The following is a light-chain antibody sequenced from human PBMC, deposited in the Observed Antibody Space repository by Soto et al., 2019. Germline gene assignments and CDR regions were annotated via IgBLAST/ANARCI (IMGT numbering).Light chain of an antibody. J-gene: IGLJ2*01. CDR3: QSYDNRLSASV. CDR2: SNH. Sequence: QSVLTQPPSVSGAPGQRVTISCTGNSSNIGPGYDVHWYQHLPGKAPKLLIYSNHNRPSGVPDRFSGSKSGSSASLALTGLHAEDAAAYFYQSYDNRLSASVFGAGTKLTVL. CDR1: SSNIGPGYD. V-gene: IGLV1-40*01.